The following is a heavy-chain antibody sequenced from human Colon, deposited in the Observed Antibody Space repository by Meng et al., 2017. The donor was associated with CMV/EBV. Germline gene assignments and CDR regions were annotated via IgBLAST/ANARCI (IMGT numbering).Heavy chain of an antibody. CDR1: GGTFRSYS. V-gene: IGHV1-69*04. J-gene: IGHJ4*02. D-gene: IGHD3-16*01. Sequence: SGGTFRSYSSSWLRQAPGQGLEWMGRISPALGIASYAQKFPDRVTITADISTSTAYMELTTLRSDDTAVYYCARDVLWGSSSTYFDYWGQGTLVTVSS. CDR3: ARDVLWGSSSTYFDY. CDR2: ISPALGIA.